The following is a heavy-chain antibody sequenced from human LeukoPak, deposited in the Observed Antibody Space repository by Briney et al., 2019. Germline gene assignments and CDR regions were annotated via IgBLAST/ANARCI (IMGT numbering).Heavy chain of an antibody. V-gene: IGHV4-61*02. CDR3: ASGTKWYFDL. J-gene: IGHJ2*01. CDR2: IYTSGST. CDR1: GGSISSGSYY. Sequence: SQTLSLTCTVSGGSISSGSYYWSWIRQPAGKGLEWIGRIYTSGSTNYNPSLKSRVTISVDTSKNQFSLKLSSVTAADTAVYYCASGTKWYFDLWGRGTLVTVSS.